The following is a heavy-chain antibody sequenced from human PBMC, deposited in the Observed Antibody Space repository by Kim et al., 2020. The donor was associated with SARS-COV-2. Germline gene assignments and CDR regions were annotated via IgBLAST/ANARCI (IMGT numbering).Heavy chain of an antibody. Sequence: GGSLRLSCAASGFTFSSYGMHWVRQAPGKGLEWVAVIWYDGSNKYYADSVKGRFTISRDNSKNTLYLQMNSLRAEDTAVYYCARDPPVALITMVRGVSDAFDIWGQGTMVTVSS. CDR2: IWYDGSNK. CDR1: GFTFSSYG. CDR3: ARDPPVALITMVRGVSDAFDI. V-gene: IGHV3-33*01. J-gene: IGHJ3*02. D-gene: IGHD3-10*01.